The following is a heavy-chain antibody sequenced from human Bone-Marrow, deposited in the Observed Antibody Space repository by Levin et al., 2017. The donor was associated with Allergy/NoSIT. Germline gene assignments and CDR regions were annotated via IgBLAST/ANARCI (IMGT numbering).Heavy chain of an antibody. CDR2: ISGGSGGGAGTT. CDR3: AKGKQWLALFDS. CDR1: GFTFHNYA. D-gene: IGHD6-19*01. Sequence: GGSLRLSCAASGFTFHNYAMSWVRQAPGKGLEWVSAISGGSGGGAGTTYYADSVKGRFTVSRDNSKNTLYLQMSSLRADDTAVYYCAKGKQWLALFDSWGQGTLVAVSS. V-gene: IGHV3-23*01. J-gene: IGHJ4*02.